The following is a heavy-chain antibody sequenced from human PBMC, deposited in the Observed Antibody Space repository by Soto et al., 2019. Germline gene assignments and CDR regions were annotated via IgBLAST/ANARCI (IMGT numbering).Heavy chain of an antibody. CDR1: GFTFSSYW. V-gene: IGHV3-74*01. J-gene: IGHJ5*02. Sequence: PGGSLRLSCAASGFTFSSYWMHWVRQAPGKGLLWVSRINSDGSSTSYADSVKGRFTISRDNAKNTLYLQMNSLRAEDTAVYYCARALDGTWDWFDPWGQGTLVTVSS. CDR3: ARALDGTWDWFDP. CDR2: INSDGSST. D-gene: IGHD1-26*01.